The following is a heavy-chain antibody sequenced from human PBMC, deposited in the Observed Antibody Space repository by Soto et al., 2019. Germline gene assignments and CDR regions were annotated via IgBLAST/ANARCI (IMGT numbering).Heavy chain of an antibody. V-gene: IGHV3-7*03. CDR2: IKQDGSEK. CDR1: GFTFSSYW. D-gene: IGHD2-21*02. CDR3: AREYCGGDCYTFGKEYWYFAL. Sequence: EVQLVESGGGLVQPGGSLRLSCAASGFTFSSYWMSWVRQAPGKGLEWVANIKQDGSEKYYVDSVKGRFTISRDNAKNSLYLQMNSLRAEDTAVYYCAREYCGGDCYTFGKEYWYFALWGRGTLVTVSS. J-gene: IGHJ2*01.